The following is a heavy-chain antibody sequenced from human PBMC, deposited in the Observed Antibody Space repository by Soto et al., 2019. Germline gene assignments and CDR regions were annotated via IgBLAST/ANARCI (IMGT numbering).Heavy chain of an antibody. CDR2: ISGSGGST. J-gene: IGHJ3*02. Sequence: GGSLRLSCAASGFTFSSYAMSWVRQAPGKGLEWVSAISGSGGSTYYADSVKGRFTISRDNSKNTLYLQMNSLRAEDTAVYYCAKVIGIIPSRPEAFDIWGQGTMVTVSS. CDR1: GFTFSSYA. CDR3: AKVIGIIPSRPEAFDI. V-gene: IGHV3-23*01. D-gene: IGHD3-10*01.